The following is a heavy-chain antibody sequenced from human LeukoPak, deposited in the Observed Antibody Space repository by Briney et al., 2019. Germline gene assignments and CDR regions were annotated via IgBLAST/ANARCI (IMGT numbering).Heavy chain of an antibody. J-gene: IGHJ4*02. CDR3: AKGSGSYWAYYFDY. CDR1: VYTFTSYD. D-gene: IGHD3-10*01. Sequence: ASVKVSCKASVYTFTSYDINWVRQATGQGLEWMGWMNPNSGNTGYAQKFQGRVTMTRNTSISTAYMELSSLRSEDTAVYYCAKGSGSYWAYYFDYWGQGTLVTVSS. CDR2: MNPNSGNT. V-gene: IGHV1-8*01.